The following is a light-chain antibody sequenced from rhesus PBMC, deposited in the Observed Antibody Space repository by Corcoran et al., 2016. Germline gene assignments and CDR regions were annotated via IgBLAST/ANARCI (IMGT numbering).Light chain of an antibody. V-gene: IGKV1-74*01. CDR1: ENVNNY. CDR2: AAS. Sequence: DIQMTQSPSSLSASVGDRVTITCRASENVNNYLHWYQQKPGKAPKLLIYAASTLQSGVPSRFSGSGSGTDDTFTISSLQPEDVATYYCQHSYGTPLIFGGGTKVEIK. J-gene: IGKJ4*01. CDR3: QHSYGTPLI.